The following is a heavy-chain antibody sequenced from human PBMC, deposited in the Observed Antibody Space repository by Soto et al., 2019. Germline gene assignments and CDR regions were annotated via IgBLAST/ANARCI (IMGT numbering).Heavy chain of an antibody. CDR3: ARRDSGGFYRYFDS. CDR2: TGSGTGPG. J-gene: IGHJ4*02. Sequence: QVQLVQSGAEVKKPGSSVKVSCKASGSTFSTSPISWVRQAPGQGLEWMGGTGSGTGPGNHAQKFQGRLTITVDKSTSTVYMELSSLSSEDRAVYYCARRDSGGFYRYFDSWGQGTLVTVSS. D-gene: IGHD2-15*01. CDR1: GSTFSTSP. V-gene: IGHV1-69*06.